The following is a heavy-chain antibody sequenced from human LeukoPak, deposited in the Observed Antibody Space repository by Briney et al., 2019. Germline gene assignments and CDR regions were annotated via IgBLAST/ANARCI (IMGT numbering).Heavy chain of an antibody. CDR2: INHSGST. CDR3: ARRPHYYYYMDV. Sequence: SETLSLTCAVYGGSFSGYYWSWIRQPPGKGLEWIGEINHSGSTNYNPSLKSRVTVSVDTSKNQFSLKLSSVTAADTAVYYCARRPHYYYYMDVWGKGTTVTISS. CDR1: GGSFSGYY. J-gene: IGHJ6*03. V-gene: IGHV4-34*01.